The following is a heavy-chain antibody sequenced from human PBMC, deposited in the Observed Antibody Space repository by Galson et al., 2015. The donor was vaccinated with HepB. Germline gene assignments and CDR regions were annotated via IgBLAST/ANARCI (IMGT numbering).Heavy chain of an antibody. D-gene: IGHD4-17*01. V-gene: IGHV3-30*04. Sequence: SLRLSCAASGFTFSSYAMHWVRQAPGKGLEWVAVISYDGSNKYYADSVKGRFTISRDNSKNTLYLQMNSLRAEDTAVYYCARVPVPDYGDYVGAFDIWGQGTMVTVSS. CDR2: ISYDGSNK. CDR3: ARVPVPDYGDYVGAFDI. J-gene: IGHJ3*02. CDR1: GFTFSSYA.